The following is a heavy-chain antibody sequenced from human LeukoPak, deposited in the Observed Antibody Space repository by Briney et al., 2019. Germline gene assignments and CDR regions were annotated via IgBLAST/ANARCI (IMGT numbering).Heavy chain of an antibody. V-gene: IGHV3-23*01. Sequence: GGSLRLSCRTSGFMFDNYAMSWVRQAPGKGLEWVSGIGASGGSTYYSDSVKGRFTISRDNSKNTLFLQINSLRAEDTAVYYCAKDNYYDTSGGFFAYWGQGILVSVSS. CDR2: IGASGGST. CDR3: AKDNYYDTSGGFFAY. D-gene: IGHD3-22*01. J-gene: IGHJ4*02. CDR1: GFMFDNYA.